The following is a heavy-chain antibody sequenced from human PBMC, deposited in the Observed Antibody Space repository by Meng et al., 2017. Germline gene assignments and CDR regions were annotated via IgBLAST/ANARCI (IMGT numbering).Heavy chain of an antibody. CDR1: GGSFSGYY. CDR3: ARGYCSGGSCYSNWFDP. Sequence: QVPLQPVGDDLFKPSETLSPPCAVYGGSFSGYYWSWIRQPPGKGLEWIGEINHSGSTNYNPSLKSRVTISVDTSKNQFSLKLSSVTAADTAVYYCARGYCSGGSCYSNWFDPWGQGTLVTVSS. V-gene: IGHV4-34*01. J-gene: IGHJ5*02. D-gene: IGHD2-15*01. CDR2: INHSGST.